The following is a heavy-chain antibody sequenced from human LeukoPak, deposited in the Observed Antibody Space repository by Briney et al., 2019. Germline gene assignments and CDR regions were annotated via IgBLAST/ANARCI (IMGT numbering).Heavy chain of an antibody. Sequence: GGSLRLSCAASGFTFSSYAMHWVRQAPGKGLEWVAVISYDGSNKYYADSVKGRFTISRDNSKNTLYLQMNSLRAEDTAVYYCAREKDYDFWSGYPGHNWFDPWGQGTLVTVSS. D-gene: IGHD3-3*01. CDR2: ISYDGSNK. V-gene: IGHV3-30-3*01. CDR1: GFTFSSYA. CDR3: AREKDYDFWSGYPGHNWFDP. J-gene: IGHJ5*02.